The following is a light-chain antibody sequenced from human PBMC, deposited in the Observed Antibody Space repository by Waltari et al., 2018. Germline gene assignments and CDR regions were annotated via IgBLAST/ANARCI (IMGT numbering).Light chain of an antibody. V-gene: IGKV3-15*01. Sequence: EIVMTQSPATLSVSPGETATLSCRASQSVSSNVAWYQKKPGQSPRLLIYDASTRATSIPAKFRGRGSGTELTLTISSLQSEDFAVYYGQQYNRWPPITFGHGTRLEIK. CDR3: QQYNRWPPIT. CDR2: DAS. J-gene: IGKJ5*01. CDR1: QSVSSN.